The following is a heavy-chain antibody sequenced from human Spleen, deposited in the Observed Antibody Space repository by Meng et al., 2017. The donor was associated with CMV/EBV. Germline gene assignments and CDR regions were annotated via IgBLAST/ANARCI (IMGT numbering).Heavy chain of an antibody. CDR2: ISSSVNGNTE. J-gene: IGHJ4*02. V-gene: IGHV3-11*01. CDR1: GFNVGDHY. D-gene: IGHD2-21*02. CDR3: ARDNDEYCGGDCTFFES. Sequence: GESLKISCAASGFNVGDHYMNWIRQAPGKGLEWVSYISSSVNGNTEYYADSVKGRFTISRDNAKNSLYLQMSSLRAEDTAIYYCARDNDEYCGGDCTFFESWGQGMLVTVSS.